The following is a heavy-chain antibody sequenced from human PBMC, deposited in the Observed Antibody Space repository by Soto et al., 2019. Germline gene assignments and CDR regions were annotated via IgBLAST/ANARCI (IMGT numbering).Heavy chain of an antibody. Sequence: SQTLSLTCAISGDSVSSNSAAWSWIRQSPSRGLEWLGRTYYRSKWYNDYAVSVKSRITINPDTSKNQFSLQLNSVTPEDTAVYYCARAAYCSGGSCYQHDYYYYMDVWGKGTTVTVSS. J-gene: IGHJ6*03. CDR3: ARAAYCSGGSCYQHDYYYYMDV. CDR1: GDSVSSNSAA. CDR2: TYYRSKWYN. V-gene: IGHV6-1*01. D-gene: IGHD2-15*01.